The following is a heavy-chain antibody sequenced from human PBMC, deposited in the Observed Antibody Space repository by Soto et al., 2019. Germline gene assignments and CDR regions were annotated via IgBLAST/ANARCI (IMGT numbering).Heavy chain of an antibody. V-gene: IGHV1-8*01. J-gene: IGHJ1*01. CDR2: MKPNSGNT. CDR1: GYTFTSYD. CDR3: ARQNDYGDYVSYFQH. Sequence: QVQLVQSGAEVKKPGASVKVSCKASGYTFTSYDINWVRQATGQGLEWMGWMKPNSGNTGYAQKFEGRVTMTRNTAISTAYMELSSLRSEDTAVYYCARQNDYGDYVSYFQHWGQGTLVTVSS. D-gene: IGHD4-17*01.